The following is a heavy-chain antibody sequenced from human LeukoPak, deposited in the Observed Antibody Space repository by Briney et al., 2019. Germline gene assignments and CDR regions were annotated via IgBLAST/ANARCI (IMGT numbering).Heavy chain of an antibody. CDR2: INPNSGGT. Sequence: ASVKVSCKASAYTFTGFYMHWLRQAPGQGLEWMGWINPNSGGTNYAQRFQGRVTMARDTSISTAYMELSRLRSDDTAVYYCARGGSPIYYYYMDVWGKGTTVTISS. V-gene: IGHV1-2*02. CDR3: ARGGSPIYYYYMDV. D-gene: IGHD2-2*01. CDR1: AYTFTGFY. J-gene: IGHJ6*03.